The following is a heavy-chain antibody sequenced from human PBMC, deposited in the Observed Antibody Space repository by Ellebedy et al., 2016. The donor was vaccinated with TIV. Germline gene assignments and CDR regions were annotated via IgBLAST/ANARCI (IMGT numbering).Heavy chain of an antibody. CDR2: IYPISGGT. J-gene: IGHJ4*02. D-gene: IGHD3-3*02. V-gene: IGHV1-2*02. CDR1: GYTFSAYH. CDR3: AAFPYISSSSAY. Sequence: ASVKVSCKPSGYTFSAYHIHWMRQAPGQGLEWMGWIYPISGGTNYAPKFQGRVTMTSDTSTRTVYMELNSLTSDDTAAYYCAAFPYISSSSAYWGQGTLVAVAS.